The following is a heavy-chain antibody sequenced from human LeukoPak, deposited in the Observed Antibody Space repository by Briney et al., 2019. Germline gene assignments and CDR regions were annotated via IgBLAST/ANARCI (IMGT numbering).Heavy chain of an antibody. Sequence: PGGSLRLSCAASGFTFSSYEMNWFRQAPGKGLEWVSYISSSGSTIYYADSVKGRFTISRDNAKNSLYLQMNSLRAEDTAVYYCARESPPQYSYDSSSYLGPMDAFDIWGQGTMVTVSS. CDR1: GFTFSSYE. V-gene: IGHV3-48*03. D-gene: IGHD3-22*01. CDR2: ISSSGSTI. J-gene: IGHJ3*02. CDR3: ARESPPQYSYDSSSYLGPMDAFDI.